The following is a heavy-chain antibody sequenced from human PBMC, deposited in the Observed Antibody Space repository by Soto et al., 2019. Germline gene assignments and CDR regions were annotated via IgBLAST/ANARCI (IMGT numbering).Heavy chain of an antibody. Sequence: ETLSLTCAVSGGSISSSNWWSWVRQPPGKGLEWIGEIYHSGSTNYNPSLKSRVTISVDKSKNQFSLKLSSVTAADTAVYYCARDRGGVYYYDSSGPDAFDIWGQGTMVS. CDR3: ARDRGGVYYYDSSGPDAFDI. D-gene: IGHD3-22*01. V-gene: IGHV4-4*02. CDR2: IYHSGST. J-gene: IGHJ3*02. CDR1: GGSISSSNW.